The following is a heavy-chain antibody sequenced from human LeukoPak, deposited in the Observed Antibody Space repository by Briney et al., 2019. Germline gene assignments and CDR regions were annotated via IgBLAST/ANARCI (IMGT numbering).Heavy chain of an antibody. CDR3: ASYDTLFDY. CDR1: GYTLTGYY. CDR2: INPNSGGT. V-gene: IGHV1-2*02. J-gene: IGHJ4*02. Sequence: ASLKVSCKASGYTLTGYYMHWVRQAPGHGLGWMGWINPNSGGTNYAQKFQGRVTMTRDTSISTAYMELRRLRSDDTAVYYCASYDTLFDYWGQGTLVTVCS. D-gene: IGHD3-9*01.